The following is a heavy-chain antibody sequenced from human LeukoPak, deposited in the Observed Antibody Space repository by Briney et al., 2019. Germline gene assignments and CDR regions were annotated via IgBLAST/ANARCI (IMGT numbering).Heavy chain of an antibody. V-gene: IGHV3-7*01. CDR1: GFSFTTYW. J-gene: IGHJ6*04. Sequence: PGGSLRLSCAASGFSFTTYWMSWVRQAQGKGLEWVANINQDGTEKYYVDSVKGRFTISRDNGKNSLYLQMNSPRAEDTAVYYCAELGITMIGGVWGKGTTVTISS. D-gene: IGHD3-10*02. CDR2: INQDGTEK. CDR3: AELGITMIGGV.